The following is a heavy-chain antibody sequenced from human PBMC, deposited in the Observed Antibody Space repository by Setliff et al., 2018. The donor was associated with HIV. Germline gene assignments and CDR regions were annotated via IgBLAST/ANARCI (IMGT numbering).Heavy chain of an antibody. CDR1: GGSISSGSYY. CDR3: ARSHFYCSGGSCHSGYFDY. Sequence: SETLSLTCTVSGGSISSGSYYWSWIRQPAGKGLEWIGRIYTSGSTNYNPSLKSRVTISVDTSKNQFSLKLSSVTAADTAVYYCARSHFYCSGGSCHSGYFDYWGQGTLVTVSS. V-gene: IGHV4-61*02. D-gene: IGHD2-15*01. CDR2: IYTSGST. J-gene: IGHJ4*02.